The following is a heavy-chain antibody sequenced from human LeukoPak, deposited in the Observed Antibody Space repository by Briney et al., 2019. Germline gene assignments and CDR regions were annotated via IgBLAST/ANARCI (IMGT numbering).Heavy chain of an antibody. V-gene: IGHV4-39*01. J-gene: IGHJ3*01. Sequence: KPSETLSLTCTVSGGSISSSNYYWGWIRQPPGKGLEWIGSIYYSGNTYYNPSLKSRVTISVDTSKNQFSLKLTSVTAADTAMYYCAHFKGGSFDFWGQGTMVTVSS. CDR1: GGSISSSNYY. CDR2: IYYSGNT. D-gene: IGHD1-26*01. CDR3: AHFKGGSFDF.